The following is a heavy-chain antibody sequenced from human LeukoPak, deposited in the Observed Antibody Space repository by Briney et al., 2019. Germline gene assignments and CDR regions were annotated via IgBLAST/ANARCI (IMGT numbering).Heavy chain of an antibody. CDR3: ARAAYDSSGYLTF. CDR1: GFTFSSYA. CDR2: IWYDGTNK. D-gene: IGHD3-22*01. J-gene: IGHJ4*02. V-gene: IGHV3-33*01. Sequence: GGSLRLSCAASGFTFSSYAMHWVRQAPGKGLEWVAVIWYDGTNKYYADSVKGRFTISRDSSKNTLYLQMNSLRAEDTALYYCARAAYDSSGYLTFWGQGTLVTVSS.